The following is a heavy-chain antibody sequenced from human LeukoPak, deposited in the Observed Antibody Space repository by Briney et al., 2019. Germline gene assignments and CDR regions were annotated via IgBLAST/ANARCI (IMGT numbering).Heavy chain of an antibody. CDR3: ARAPTGLMITFGGVIVNPFDY. Sequence: ASVKVSCKASGYTFTSYGIIWVRQAPGQGLEWMGWISAYNGNTNYAQKLQGRVTMTTDTSTSTAYMELRSLRSDDTAVYYCARAPTGLMITFGGVIVNPFDYWGQGTLVTVSS. J-gene: IGHJ4*02. D-gene: IGHD3-16*02. V-gene: IGHV1-18*01. CDR2: ISAYNGNT. CDR1: GYTFTSYG.